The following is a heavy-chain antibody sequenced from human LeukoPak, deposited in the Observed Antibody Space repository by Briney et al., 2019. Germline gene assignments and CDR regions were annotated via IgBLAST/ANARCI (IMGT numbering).Heavy chain of an antibody. V-gene: IGHV3-7*03. J-gene: IGHJ6*03. CDR2: IKQDGSEE. CDR1: GVNFSSYW. CDR3: AKGGYSNGRYYYYYMDV. D-gene: IGHD5-18*01. Sequence: GGSLRLSCAVSGVNFSSYWMSWVRQAPGKGLEWVANIKQDGSEEYYVDSVKGRFTISTDNAKNSLYLQMNSLRAEDTAVYYCAKGGYSNGRYYYYYMDVWGEGTTVTVSS.